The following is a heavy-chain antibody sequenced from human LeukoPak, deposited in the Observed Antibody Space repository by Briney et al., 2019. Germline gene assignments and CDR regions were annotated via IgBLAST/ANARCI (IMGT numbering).Heavy chain of an antibody. CDR2: ISSSSSYI. CDR1: GFTFSSYS. V-gene: IGHV3-21*01. D-gene: IGHD3-10*01. J-gene: IGHJ3*02. Sequence: GGSLRLSCAASGFTFSSYSMNWVRQAPGKGLEWVSSISSSSSYIYYADSVKGRFTISRDNAKSSPYLQMNSLRAEDTAVYYCARRLGGYYGSGSYSTFDAFDIWGQGTMVTVSS. CDR3: ARRLGGYYGSGSYSTFDAFDI.